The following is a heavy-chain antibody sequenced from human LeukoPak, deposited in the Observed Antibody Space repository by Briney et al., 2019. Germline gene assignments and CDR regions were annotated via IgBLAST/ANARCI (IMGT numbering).Heavy chain of an antibody. J-gene: IGHJ4*02. CDR1: EYTFTTYN. CDR3: ARARTGDSDY. CDR2: INPGDGST. D-gene: IGHD7-27*01. V-gene: IGHV1-46*01. Sequence: ASVKVSCKASEYTFTTYNMHWLQQAPGKGLEWMGIINPGDGSTIYSQKFQGRVTVTRDTSTSTVYMELNSLTSEDTAVYYCARARTGDSDYWGQGTLVTVSS.